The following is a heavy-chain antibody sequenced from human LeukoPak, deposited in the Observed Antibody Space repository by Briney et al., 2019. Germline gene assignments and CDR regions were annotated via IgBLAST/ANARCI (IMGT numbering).Heavy chain of an antibody. CDR3: ARDFPREVVTAKRTYFDY. D-gene: IGHD2-21*02. CDR1: GFTFSSYW. Sequence: GGSLRLSCAASGFTFSSYWMSWVRQAPEKGLEWVANIKEDGSEKYYVDSVKGRFTISRDNAKNSLYLQMNSLRAEDTAVYYCARDFPREVVTAKRTYFDYWGQGTLVTVSS. V-gene: IGHV3-7*01. J-gene: IGHJ4*02. CDR2: IKEDGSEK.